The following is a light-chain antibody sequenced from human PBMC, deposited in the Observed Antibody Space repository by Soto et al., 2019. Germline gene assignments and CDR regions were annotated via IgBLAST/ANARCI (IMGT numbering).Light chain of an antibody. CDR3: QQYSSYSWT. J-gene: IGKJ1*01. V-gene: IGKV1-5*01. CDR2: AAS. CDR1: QSSSSW. Sequence: IPMTPSPSTLSASVGDSVTITCRARQSSSSWLAWYQQKPGEAPKLLIYAASIWESGVPARFSGSGSGTEFTLTISSLQPDDFATYYCQQYSSYSWTFGQGTKVDIK.